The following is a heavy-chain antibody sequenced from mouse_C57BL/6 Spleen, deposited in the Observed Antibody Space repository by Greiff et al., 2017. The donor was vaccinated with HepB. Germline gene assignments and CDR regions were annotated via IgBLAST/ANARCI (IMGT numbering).Heavy chain of an antibody. Sequence: QVQLQQPGAELVMPGASVKLSCKASGYTFTSYWMHWVKQRPGKGLEWIGEIDPSDSYTNYNQKFKGKSTWTVDKSSSTSYMQLSSLTSEDSAVYYCARSSNYYGSSLDYWGQGTTLTVSS. D-gene: IGHD1-1*01. CDR2: IDPSDSYT. CDR3: ARSSNYYGSSLDY. V-gene: IGHV1-69*01. J-gene: IGHJ2*01. CDR1: GYTFTSYW.